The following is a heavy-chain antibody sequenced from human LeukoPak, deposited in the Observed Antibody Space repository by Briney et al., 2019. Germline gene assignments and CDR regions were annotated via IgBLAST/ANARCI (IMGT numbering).Heavy chain of an antibody. CDR3: ARDRSSRTVVSPVDY. J-gene: IGHJ4*02. CDR1: GFMFSNYG. V-gene: IGHV3-33*01. CDR2: IWYDGNNK. Sequence: GGSLRLSCAASGFMFSNYGMHWVRQAPGKGLEWMAVIWYDGNNKYYADSVKGRFTISRDNSKNTLSLEMNSLRAEDTAVYYCARDRSSRTVVSPVDYWGQGTLVTVSS. D-gene: IGHD4-23*01.